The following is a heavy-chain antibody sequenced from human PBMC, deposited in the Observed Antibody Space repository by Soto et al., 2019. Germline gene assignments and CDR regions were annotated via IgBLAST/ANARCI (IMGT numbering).Heavy chain of an antibody. D-gene: IGHD3-3*01. CDR3: ARDGFWGGRTHDS. V-gene: IGHV4-4*07. Sequence: QVHLQESGPGLVKPSGTLSLTCTVSGGSISSCYWSWIRQPPARDVVWIGRVYRSGDTNYNPSLKSRVTMSQVMSKNHLSLKLSSVTAADTGVYYRARDGFWGGRTHDSWGQGTLVTVSS. CDR1: GGSISSCY. J-gene: IGHJ4*02. CDR2: VYRSGDT.